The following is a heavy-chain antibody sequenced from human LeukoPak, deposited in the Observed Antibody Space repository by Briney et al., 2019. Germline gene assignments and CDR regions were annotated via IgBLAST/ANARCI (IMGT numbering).Heavy chain of an antibody. Sequence: SVKVSCKASGGTFSSYAISWVRQAPGQGLEWMGGIIPLFGTANYAQKFQGRVTITADESTSTAYMGLSSLRSEDTAVYDCARGKGIAAAGQLFDYWGQGTLVTVSS. V-gene: IGHV1-69*13. CDR1: GGTFSSYA. CDR3: ARGKGIAAAGQLFDY. D-gene: IGHD6-13*01. J-gene: IGHJ4*02. CDR2: IIPLFGTA.